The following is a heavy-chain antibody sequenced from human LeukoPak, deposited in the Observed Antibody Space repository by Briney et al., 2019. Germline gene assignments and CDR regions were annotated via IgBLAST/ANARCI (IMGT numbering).Heavy chain of an antibody. Sequence: ASVKVSCKASGYTFTGYYMHWVRQAPGQGLEWMGWINPNSSGTNYAQKFQGRVTMTRDTSISTAYVELSRLRSDDTAVYYCARSSAVVTPVDHWGQGTLVTVSS. CDR2: INPNSSGT. D-gene: IGHD4-23*01. V-gene: IGHV1-2*02. J-gene: IGHJ4*02. CDR1: GYTFTGYY. CDR3: ARSSAVVTPVDH.